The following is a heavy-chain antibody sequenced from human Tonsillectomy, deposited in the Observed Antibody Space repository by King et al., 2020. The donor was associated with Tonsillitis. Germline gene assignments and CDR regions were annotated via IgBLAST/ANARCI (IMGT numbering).Heavy chain of an antibody. V-gene: IGHV1-2*02. J-gene: IGHJ4*02. CDR2: INPSSGNT. Sequence: QLVQSGAEVKKPGASVKVSCTASGYTFNGYYIHWVRQAPGQGLEWRGWINPSSGNTHYGQKFQGRVTMTRDSSSTTLELSSLRSDDTAVYYCTSEELLRFSLYWGQGTLVAVSS. CDR1: GYTFNGYY. CDR3: TSEELLRFSLY. D-gene: IGHD3-10*01.